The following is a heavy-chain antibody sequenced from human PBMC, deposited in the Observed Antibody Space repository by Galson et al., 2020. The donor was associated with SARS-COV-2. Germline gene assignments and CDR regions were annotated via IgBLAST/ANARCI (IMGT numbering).Heavy chain of an antibody. CDR3: AKDSPPYYYDSSGYGAFDI. J-gene: IGHJ3*02. CDR1: GFTFDDYA. V-gene: IGHV3-9*01. D-gene: IGHD3-22*01. Sequence: SLRLSCAASGFTFDDYAMHWVRQAPGKGLEWVSGISWNSGSIGYADSVKGRFTISRDNAKNSLYLQMNSLRAEDTALYYCAKDSPPYYYDSSGYGAFDIWGQGTMVTVSS. CDR2: ISWNSGSI.